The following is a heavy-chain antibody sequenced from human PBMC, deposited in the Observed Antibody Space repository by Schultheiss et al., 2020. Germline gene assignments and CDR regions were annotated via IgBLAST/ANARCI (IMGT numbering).Heavy chain of an antibody. CDR1: GFTFSSYG. Sequence: GESLKISCAASGFTFSSYGMHWVRQAPGKGLEWVGFIRSKAYGGTTEYAASVKGRFTISRDDSKSIAYLQMNSLKTEDTAVYYCTRDYCSGGSCYSPWFDPWGKGTLVTVSS. CDR2: IRSKAYGGTT. V-gene: IGHV3-49*04. CDR3: TRDYCSGGSCYSPWFDP. J-gene: IGHJ5*02. D-gene: IGHD2-15*01.